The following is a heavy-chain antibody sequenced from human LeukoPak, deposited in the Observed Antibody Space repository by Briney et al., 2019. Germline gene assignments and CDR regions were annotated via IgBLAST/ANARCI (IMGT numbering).Heavy chain of an antibody. Sequence: ASVKVSCKASGYTFTSYAMHWVRQAPGQRLEWMGWISAYNGNTNYAQKLQGRVTMTTDTSTSTAYMELRSLRSDDTAVYYCARDAAAAGRDYWGQGTLVTVSS. CDR1: GYTFTSYA. CDR2: ISAYNGNT. V-gene: IGHV1-18*01. J-gene: IGHJ4*02. CDR3: ARDAAAAGRDY. D-gene: IGHD6-13*01.